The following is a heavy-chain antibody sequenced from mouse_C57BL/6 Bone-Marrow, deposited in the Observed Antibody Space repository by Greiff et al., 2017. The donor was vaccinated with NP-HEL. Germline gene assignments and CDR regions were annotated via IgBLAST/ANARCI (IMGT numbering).Heavy chain of an antibody. CDR1: GFTFSSYA. CDR2: ISDGGSYT. Sequence: EVKLMESGGGLVKPGGSLKLSCAASGFTFSSYAMSWVRQTPEKRLEWVATISDGGSYTYYPDNVKGRFTISRDNAKNNLYLQMSHLKSEDTAMYYCARGGSNYGAWFAYWGQGTLVTVSA. J-gene: IGHJ3*01. CDR3: ARGGSNYGAWFAY. D-gene: IGHD2-5*01. V-gene: IGHV5-4*03.